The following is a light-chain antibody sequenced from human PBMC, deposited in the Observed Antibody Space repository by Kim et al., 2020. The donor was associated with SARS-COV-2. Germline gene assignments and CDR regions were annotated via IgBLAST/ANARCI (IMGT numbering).Light chain of an antibody. J-gene: IGKJ1*01. CDR1: INKN. CDR2: AAS. CDR3: QQYQSYPPT. Sequence: INKNLVWLQQKPGKAPKPLIDAASTLQSAVPAQFSASGSGTDFTLTITSLQSEDFATYYCQQYQSYPPTFGQGTKVDIK. V-gene: IGKV1-16*02.